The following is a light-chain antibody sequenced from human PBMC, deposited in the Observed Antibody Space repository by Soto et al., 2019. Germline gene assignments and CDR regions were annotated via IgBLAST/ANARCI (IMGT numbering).Light chain of an antibody. CDR1: QSVSSSY. J-gene: IGKJ4*01. CDR3: QQYGSSPLLT. Sequence: EIVLTQSPGTLSLSPGERATLSCRASQSVSSSYLAWYQQKPGQAPRLLIYGASSRATGIPDRFSGSGSGPAFTLTIIRLAPEDFAVYYCQQYGSSPLLTFGGGTKVEIK. CDR2: GAS. V-gene: IGKV3-20*01.